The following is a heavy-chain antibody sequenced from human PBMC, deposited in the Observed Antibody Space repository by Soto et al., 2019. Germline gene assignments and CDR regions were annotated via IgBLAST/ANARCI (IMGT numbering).Heavy chain of an antibody. CDR2: ISYSGTT. Sequence: SETLSLTCTVSGGSISVYYWNWIQQSPGKGLEWIGYISYSGTTKYNPSLKSRVTISVDTSKNQFSLKLSSVTAADTAVYYCARSRRNYFDPWGQGTLVTVSS. CDR1: GGSISVYY. CDR3: ARSRRNYFDP. V-gene: IGHV4-59*01. J-gene: IGHJ5*02.